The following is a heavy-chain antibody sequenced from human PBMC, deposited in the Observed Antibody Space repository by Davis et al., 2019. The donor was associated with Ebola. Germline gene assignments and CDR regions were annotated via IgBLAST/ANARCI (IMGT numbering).Heavy chain of an antibody. CDR1: GGSMSNFY. D-gene: IGHD2-21*01. J-gene: IGHJ4*02. V-gene: IGHV4-59*01. CDR3: ERGRADLGSSLKLWFAY. CDR2: TSNSGSA. Sequence: MPSETLSLTCTVSGGSMSNFYWSWIRQPPGKGLEWVGYTSNSGSANYNPSLKSRVTISMDTSKNQFSLNLSSVTAADTAVYFCERGRADLGSSLKLWFAYWGQGTLVTVSS.